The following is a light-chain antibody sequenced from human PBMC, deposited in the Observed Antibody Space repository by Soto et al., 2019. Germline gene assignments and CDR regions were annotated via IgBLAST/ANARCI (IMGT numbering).Light chain of an antibody. CDR3: QQYGSTPLS. Sequence: EIVLTQSPGTLSLSPGERATLSCRASQSVRNNYLVWYQQRPGQPPRFLMYDVSTRAAGIPDRFSGSGSGTECTLTISRLEPEEFAVYYCQQYGSTPLSFGGGTKVEIE. CDR1: QSVRNNY. CDR2: DVS. J-gene: IGKJ4*01. V-gene: IGKV3-20*01.